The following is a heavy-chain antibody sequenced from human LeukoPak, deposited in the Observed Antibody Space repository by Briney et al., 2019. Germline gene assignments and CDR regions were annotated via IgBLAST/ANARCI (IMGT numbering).Heavy chain of an antibody. V-gene: IGHV4-59*01. CDR2: IYYSGST. J-gene: IGHJ3*02. D-gene: IGHD6-19*01. Sequence: PSETLSLTCTVSGGPISSYYWSWIRQPPGKGLEWIGYIYYSGSTNYNPSLKSRVTISVDTSKNQFSLKLSSVTAADTAVYYCARAGSGSLLMLFDIWGQGTMVTVSS. CDR1: GGPISSYY. CDR3: ARAGSGSLLMLFDI.